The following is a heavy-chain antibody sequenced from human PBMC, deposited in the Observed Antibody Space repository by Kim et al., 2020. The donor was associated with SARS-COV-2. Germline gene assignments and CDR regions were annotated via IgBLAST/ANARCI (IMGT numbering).Heavy chain of an antibody. CDR3: ASFLGYSSGWYPGGDDAFDI. D-gene: IGHD6-19*01. CDR1: GYTFTKYG. Sequence: ASVKVSCKASGYTFTKYGVNWVRQAPGQGLEWMGWISAYNAYTKYAQKLQGRVTMTTDTSASTAYMELRSLKSDDTALYYCASFLGYSSGWYPGGDDAFDIWGQGTMLTVSS. CDR2: ISAYNAYT. J-gene: IGHJ3*02. V-gene: IGHV1-18*01.